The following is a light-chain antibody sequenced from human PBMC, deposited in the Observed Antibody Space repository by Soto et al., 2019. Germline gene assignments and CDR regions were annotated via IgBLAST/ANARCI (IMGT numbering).Light chain of an antibody. CDR3: QQRSNWPWT. J-gene: IGKJ1*01. Sequence: EIVLTQSPANLSLSPGERATLSCRASQGVSSYLAWYQQKPGQAPRLLIYDASNRATGIPARFSGSGSGTDFTLTISSLEPEDFAVYYCQQRSNWPWTFGQGTKVDIK. CDR1: QGVSSY. V-gene: IGKV3-11*01. CDR2: DAS.